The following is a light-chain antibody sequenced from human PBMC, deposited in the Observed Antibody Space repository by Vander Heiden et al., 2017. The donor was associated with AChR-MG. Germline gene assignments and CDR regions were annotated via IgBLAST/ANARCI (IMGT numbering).Light chain of an antibody. Sequence: DIVMTQTPPSLSVTPGQPASISCKSSQSLLHSNRKTYLYGYLQKPGQAPQLLIYEVSSRFSGVPDRFSGSGSGTDFTLKISRVEADDVGVYYCSRGTPHPYTFGQGTRLEIQ. V-gene: IGKV2-29*02. CDR2: EVS. J-gene: IGKJ2*01. CDR3: SRGTPHPYT. CDR1: QSLLHSNRKTY.